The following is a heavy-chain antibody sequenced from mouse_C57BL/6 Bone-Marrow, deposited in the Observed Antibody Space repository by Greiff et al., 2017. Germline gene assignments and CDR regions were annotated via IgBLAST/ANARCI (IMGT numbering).Heavy chain of an antibody. CDR1: GYTFTSYW. CDR2: IDPSDSYT. J-gene: IGHJ2*01. Sequence: QVQLKQPGAELVKPGASVKLSCKASGYTFTSYWMQWVKQRPGQGLEWIGEIDPSDSYTNYNQKFKGKATLTVDTSSSTAYMQLSSLTSEDSAVYYCARDGYYGYWCQGTTLTVSS. CDR3: ARDGYYGY. D-gene: IGHD2-3*01. V-gene: IGHV1-50*01.